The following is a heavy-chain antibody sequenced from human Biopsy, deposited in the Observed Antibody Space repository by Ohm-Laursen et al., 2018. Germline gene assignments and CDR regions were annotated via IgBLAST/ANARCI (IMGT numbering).Heavy chain of an antibody. CDR1: GFTFSSHA. D-gene: IGHD5-24*01. CDR2: ISGSGGST. Sequence: SLRLSCAASGFTFSSHAMSWVRQAPGKGLEWVSVISGSGGSTHYADSVKGRFTISRDNSKNTLFLQMNSLRAEDTAVYYCARDVEGFYSYAMDVWGQGTTVTVSS. V-gene: IGHV3-23*01. J-gene: IGHJ6*02. CDR3: ARDVEGFYSYAMDV.